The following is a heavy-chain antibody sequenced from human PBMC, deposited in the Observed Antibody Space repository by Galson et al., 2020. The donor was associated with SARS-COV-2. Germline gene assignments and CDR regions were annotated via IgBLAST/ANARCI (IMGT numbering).Heavy chain of an antibody. CDR2: IYYSGST. Sequence: SQTLSLTCTVSGGSISSSSYYWGWIRQPPGKGLEWIGSIYYSGSTYYNPSLKSRVTISVDTSKNQFSLKLSSVTAADTAVYYCARESGWLQSFDYWGQGTLVTVSS. CDR1: GGSISSSSYY. V-gene: IGHV4-39*07. J-gene: IGHJ4*02. D-gene: IGHD5-12*01. CDR3: ARESGWLQSFDY.